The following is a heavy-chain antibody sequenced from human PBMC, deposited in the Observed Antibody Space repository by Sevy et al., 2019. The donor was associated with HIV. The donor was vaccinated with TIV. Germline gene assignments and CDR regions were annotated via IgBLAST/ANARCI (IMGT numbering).Heavy chain of an antibody. CDR3: ARTLPSNYYDSPSDY. J-gene: IGHJ4*02. CDR1: GYTFTSYG. Sequence: ASVKVSCKASGYTFTSYGISWVRQAPGQGLEWMGWISAYNGNTNYAQKLQGRVTMTTDTSTSTAYMELRSLRSDDTAVYYCARTLPSNYYDSPSDYWGQGTLVTVSS. D-gene: IGHD3-22*01. CDR2: ISAYNGNT. V-gene: IGHV1-18*01.